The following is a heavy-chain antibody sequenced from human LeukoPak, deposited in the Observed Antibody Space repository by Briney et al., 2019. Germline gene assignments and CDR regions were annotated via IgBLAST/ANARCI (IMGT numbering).Heavy chain of an antibody. V-gene: IGHV4-4*07. CDR2: IYTSGST. CDR3: AREAGCSGGSCYSWLHG. J-gene: IGHJ4*02. CDR1: GGSISSYY. D-gene: IGHD2-15*01. Sequence: PSETLSLTCIVSGGSISSYYWSWIRQPAGKGLEWIGRIYTSGSTNYSPSLKSRVTMSVDTSKNQFSLNLSSVTAADTAVYYCAREAGCSGGSCYSWLHGWGQGTLVTVSS.